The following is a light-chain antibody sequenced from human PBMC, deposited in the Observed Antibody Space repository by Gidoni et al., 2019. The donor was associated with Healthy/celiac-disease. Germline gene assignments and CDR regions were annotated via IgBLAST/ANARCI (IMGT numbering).Light chain of an antibody. V-gene: IGKV1-39*01. CDR2: AAS. CDR1: QSISSY. Sequence: IQMTQSPSSLSASVGDRVTITCRASQSISSYVNWYQQKPGKAPKLLLYAASSLQSGVPSRFSGSGSGTDFTLTISSLQPEDVSTYYCQQSYSTPPTFGRGTRLEIK. CDR3: QQSYSTPPT. J-gene: IGKJ5*01.